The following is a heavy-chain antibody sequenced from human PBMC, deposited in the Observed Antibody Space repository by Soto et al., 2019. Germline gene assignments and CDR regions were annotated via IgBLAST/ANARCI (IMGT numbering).Heavy chain of an antibody. CDR1: GYTFSTSG. D-gene: IGHD1-7*01. CDR3: ARCGNWNYAWDY. V-gene: IGHV1-18*01. CDR2: ISDHNGDT. J-gene: IGHJ4*02. Sequence: QVQLVQSGAEVKEPGASVKVSCKASGYTFSTSGITWVRQAPGQGLEWMGWISDHNGDTKYAQKLQGRVTMTTDTSTSTAYMELRSLRSDDTAIYYCARCGNWNYAWDYWGQGTLVTVSS.